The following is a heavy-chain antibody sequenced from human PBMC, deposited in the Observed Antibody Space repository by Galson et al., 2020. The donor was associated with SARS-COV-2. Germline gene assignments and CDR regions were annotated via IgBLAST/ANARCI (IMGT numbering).Heavy chain of an antibody. CDR3: ARVTLGFCSGGSCPEFDWFDP. V-gene: IGHV4-39*01. Sequence: ETSETLSLTCTVSGGSISSSSYYWGWIRQPPGKGLEWIGSISYSGSTYYNPSLKSRVTISVDTSKNQFSLKLSSVTAADTAVYYCARVTLGFCSGGSCPEFDWFDPWGQGTLVTVSS. CDR1: GGSISSSSYY. D-gene: IGHD2-15*01. J-gene: IGHJ5*02. CDR2: ISYSGST.